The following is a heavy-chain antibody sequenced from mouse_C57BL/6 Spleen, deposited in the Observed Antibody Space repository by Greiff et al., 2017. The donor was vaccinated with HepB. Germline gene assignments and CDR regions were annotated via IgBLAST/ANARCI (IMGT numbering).Heavy chain of an antibody. J-gene: IGHJ4*01. D-gene: IGHD4-1*01. Sequence: QVQLQHSGAELVKPGASVKISCKASGYAFSSYWMNWVKQRPGKGLEWIGQIYPGDGDTNYNGKFKGKATLTADKSSSTAYMQLSSLTSEDSAVYFCALTGTDYAMDYWGQGTSVTVSS. V-gene: IGHV1-80*01. CDR3: ALTGTDYAMDY. CDR1: GYAFSSYW. CDR2: IYPGDGDT.